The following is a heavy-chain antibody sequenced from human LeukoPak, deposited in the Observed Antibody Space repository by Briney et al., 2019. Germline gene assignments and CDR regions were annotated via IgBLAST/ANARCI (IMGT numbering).Heavy chain of an antibody. CDR1: GGSISSGSYY. CDR2: IYTSGST. J-gene: IGHJ4*02. D-gene: IGHD3-10*01. CDR3: ARSMVRGLTHPYSFDY. V-gene: IGHV4-61*02. Sequence: PSETLSLTCTVSGGSISSGSYYWSWIRQPAGTGLEWLGRIYTSGSTNYNPSLKSRVTISVDTSKNQFSLKLSSVAAADTSVYYCARSMVRGLTHPYSFDYWGQGTLVTVSS.